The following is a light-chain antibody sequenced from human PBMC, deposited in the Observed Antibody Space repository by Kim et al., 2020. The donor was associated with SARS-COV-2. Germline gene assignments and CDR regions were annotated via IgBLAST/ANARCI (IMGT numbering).Light chain of an antibody. V-gene: IGKV1-27*01. CDR2: AES. J-gene: IGKJ3*01. CDR1: RGSSSY. CDR3: QKYDSAPFT. Sequence: ASGGGTSTLTCRTSRGSSSYLAWYQQKPAKVPKHLIYAESTLRSGVPTRFSGSGSVTDFTLTISSLQPEDVAAYYCQKYDSAPFTFGRGTKVDIK.